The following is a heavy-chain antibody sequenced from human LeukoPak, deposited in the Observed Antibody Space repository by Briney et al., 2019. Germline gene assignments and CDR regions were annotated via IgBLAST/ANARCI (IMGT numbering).Heavy chain of an antibody. D-gene: IGHD6-19*01. V-gene: IGHV5-51*01. CDR2: IYPDDSDT. J-gene: IGHJ5*02. CDR1: GYSFSTYW. Sequence: GESLKISCKGSGYSFSTYWIGWVRQMPGKGLELMGIIYPDDSDTRYSPSFQGQVTISADKSINTAYLQWSSLKASDTAIYYCAKHEGTGWYGPNNWFDPWGQGTLVTVSS. CDR3: AKHEGTGWYGPNNWFDP.